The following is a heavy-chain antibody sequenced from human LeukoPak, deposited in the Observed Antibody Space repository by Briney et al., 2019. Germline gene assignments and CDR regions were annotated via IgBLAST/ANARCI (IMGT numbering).Heavy chain of an antibody. J-gene: IGHJ3*02. CDR3: VRDGYSGNDYVFDI. CDR2: IKQDGGEK. Sequence: GGSLRLSCTASRFSFTTTWMSWVRQAPGKGLEWVANIKQDGGEKYYVDSVKGRFIISRDNAKSSLYLQMNSLRAEDTAVYYCVRDGYSGNDYVFDIWGQGTMVAVSS. CDR1: RFSFTTTW. V-gene: IGHV3-7*01. D-gene: IGHD5-12*01.